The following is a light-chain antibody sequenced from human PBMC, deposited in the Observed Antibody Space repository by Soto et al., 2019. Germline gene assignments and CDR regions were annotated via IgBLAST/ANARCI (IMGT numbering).Light chain of an antibody. CDR3: QQYDNWPIT. J-gene: IGKJ5*01. Sequence: EIVMTQSPATLSVSPGERVALSCRASQSVSSNLAWYQQKPGQAPRLLIYDASNRATGIPARFSGSGSGTEFTLIISSLQSEDSAVYYCQQYDNWPITFGQGTRLEIK. CDR1: QSVSSN. V-gene: IGKV3D-15*01. CDR2: DAS.